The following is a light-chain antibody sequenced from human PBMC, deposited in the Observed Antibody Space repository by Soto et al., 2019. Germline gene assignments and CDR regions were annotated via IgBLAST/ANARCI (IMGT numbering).Light chain of an antibody. Sequence: IQLTHSPSSLSASVGDRVTITCRASQGISSYLAWYQQKPGQAPNLLIYAASTLQIGVPSRFSGSGSGTDFTLTISSLQPEDFATYYCQQLNNFPFTFGPGTKVDIK. CDR2: AAS. CDR1: QGISSY. CDR3: QQLNNFPFT. V-gene: IGKV1-9*01. J-gene: IGKJ3*01.